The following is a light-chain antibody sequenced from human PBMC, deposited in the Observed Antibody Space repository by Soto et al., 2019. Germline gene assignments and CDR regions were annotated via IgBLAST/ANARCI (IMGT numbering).Light chain of an antibody. J-gene: IGKJ1*01. CDR2: GAS. CDR1: QSVSSSY. Sequence: IVLTQSPGTLSLYPGERATLSCRASQSVSSSYLAWYQQKPGQAPRLLIYGASSRATGIPDRFSGSGSGTDFTLTISRLEPEDFAVYYCQQYGSSQWTFGQGTKVDI. V-gene: IGKV3-20*01. CDR3: QQYGSSQWT.